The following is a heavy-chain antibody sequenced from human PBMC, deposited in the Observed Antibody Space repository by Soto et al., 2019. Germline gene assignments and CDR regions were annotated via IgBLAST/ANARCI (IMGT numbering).Heavy chain of an antibody. D-gene: IGHD6-13*01. V-gene: IGHV4-61*01. J-gene: IGHJ5*02. CDR2: IYYTGST. CDR1: GGSVSSESHY. Sequence: SETLSLTCTVSGGSVSSESHYWSWIRQTPGKGLEWIGYIYYTGSTNYNPSLKGRVTMSVDTSRDQVSLRLRSVTRADTAVYYCARDRAWVGYTGDIAEAGTQGFDPWGQGTLVTVSS. CDR3: ARDRAWVGYTGDIAEAGTQGFDP.